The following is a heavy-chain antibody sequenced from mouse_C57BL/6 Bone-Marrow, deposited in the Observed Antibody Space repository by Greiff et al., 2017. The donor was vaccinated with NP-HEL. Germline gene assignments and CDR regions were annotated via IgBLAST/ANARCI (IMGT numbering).Heavy chain of an antibody. V-gene: IGHV1-59*01. CDR1: GYTFTSYW. CDR2: IDPSDSYT. J-gene: IGHJ3*01. CDR3: ARRLPPAY. Sequence: VKLQESGAELVRPGTSVKLSCKASGYTFTSYWMHWVKQRPGQGLEWIGVIDPSDSYTNYNQKFKGKATLTVDTSSSTAYMQLSSLTSEDSAVYYCARRLPPAYWGQGTLVTVSA. D-gene: IGHD5-5*01.